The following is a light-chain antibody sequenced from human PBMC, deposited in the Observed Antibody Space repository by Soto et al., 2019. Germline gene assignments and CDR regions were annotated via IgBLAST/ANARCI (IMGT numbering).Light chain of an antibody. CDR1: QSISSW. J-gene: IGKJ3*01. V-gene: IGKV1-5*03. CDR3: QQYNSYPFT. Sequence: DIQMTQSPSTLSASVGDRVTITCRASQSISSWLAWYQQKPGKAPKLLIYKASSLESGVPSRVSGSGSGTEFPLTISSLQPDDFATYYCQQYNSYPFTFGPGTKVDIK. CDR2: KAS.